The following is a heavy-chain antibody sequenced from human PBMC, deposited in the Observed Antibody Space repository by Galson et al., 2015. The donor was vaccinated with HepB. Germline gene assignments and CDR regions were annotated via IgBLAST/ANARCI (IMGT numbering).Heavy chain of an antibody. J-gene: IGHJ4*02. CDR1: GYIFSNYA. V-gene: IGHV1-2*04. CDR3: ARVSRGYDLDY. Sequence: SVKVSCKASGYIFSNYAMHWVRQAPGQSLEWMGWINPDSGGTNYAQKFQGWVTMTRDTSISTAYMDLSRLRSDDTAVYYCARVSRGYDLDYWGQGTLVTVSS. CDR2: INPDSGGT. D-gene: IGHD5-12*01.